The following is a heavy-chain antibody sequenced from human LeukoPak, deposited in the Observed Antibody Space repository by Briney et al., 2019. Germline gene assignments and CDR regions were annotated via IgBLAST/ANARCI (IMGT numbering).Heavy chain of an antibody. V-gene: IGHV3-23*01. J-gene: IGHJ4*02. D-gene: IGHD3-16*02. Sequence: PGGSLRLSCAASGFTFSSYAMSWVRQAPGKGLEWVSAISAGGVGTYYADSVKGRFTISRDNSKNTLYLQMNSLRAEDTAVYYCAKRCYDGIIRYFDSWGQGTLVTVSS. CDR1: GFTFSSYA. CDR3: AKRCYDGIIRYFDS. CDR2: ISAGGVGT.